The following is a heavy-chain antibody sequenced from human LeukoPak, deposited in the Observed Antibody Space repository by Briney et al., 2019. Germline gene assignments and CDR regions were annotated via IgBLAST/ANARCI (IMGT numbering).Heavy chain of an antibody. CDR1: GGSISSGNYY. Sequence: PSETLSLTCTVSGGSISSGNYYWSWIRQPAGKGLEWIGRVYTSGSTNYNPSLKSRVTISVDTSKNQFSLKLTSVTAADTAVYYCAREWGYGDFGGYFDYWGQGTLVTVSS. CDR2: VYTSGST. CDR3: AREWGYGDFGGYFDY. J-gene: IGHJ4*02. V-gene: IGHV4-61*02. D-gene: IGHD4-17*01.